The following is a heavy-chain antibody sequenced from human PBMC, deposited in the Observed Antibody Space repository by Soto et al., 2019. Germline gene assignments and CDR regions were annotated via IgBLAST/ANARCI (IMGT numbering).Heavy chain of an antibody. V-gene: IGHV3-30*18. CDR2: MSYDGRDK. Sequence: QVQLVESGGGVVQPGRSPRLSCAASGFTFISYGMHWVRQAPGKGLEWLAVMSYDGRDKYYADSVRGRFTISRDNSKNTVYLQLNSLRVEDTAVYYCAKARSGSWHEGYYFDNWGQGTLVTVSS. J-gene: IGHJ4*02. CDR3: AKARSGSWHEGYYFDN. D-gene: IGHD2-15*01. CDR1: GFTFISYG.